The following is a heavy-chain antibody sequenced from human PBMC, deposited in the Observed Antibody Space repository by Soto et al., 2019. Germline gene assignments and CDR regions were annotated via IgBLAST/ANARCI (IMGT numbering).Heavy chain of an antibody. J-gene: IGHJ4*02. CDR3: AKPPYNWNYPSLVDY. D-gene: IGHD1-7*01. V-gene: IGHV3-30*18. CDR1: GFTFSSYG. Sequence: PGGSLRLSCAASGFTFSSYGMHWVRQAPGKGLEWVAVISYDGSNKYYADSVKGRFTISRDNSKNTLYLQMNSLRAEATAVYYCAKPPYNWNYPSLVDYWGQGTLVTVSS. CDR2: ISYDGSNK.